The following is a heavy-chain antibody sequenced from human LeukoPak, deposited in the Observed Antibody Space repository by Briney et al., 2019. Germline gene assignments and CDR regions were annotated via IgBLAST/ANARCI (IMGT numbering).Heavy chain of an antibody. CDR1: GFTFSSYG. Sequence: GGSLRLSCAASGFTFSSYGMHWVRQAPGKGLEWVAVIWYDGSNKFYADSVKGRFTISRDNSKNTLYLQMNSLRAEDTAVYYCAREVGVEMATIGTENDYWGQGTLVTVSS. D-gene: IGHD5-24*01. CDR3: AREVGVEMATIGTENDY. CDR2: IWYDGSNK. V-gene: IGHV3-33*01. J-gene: IGHJ4*02.